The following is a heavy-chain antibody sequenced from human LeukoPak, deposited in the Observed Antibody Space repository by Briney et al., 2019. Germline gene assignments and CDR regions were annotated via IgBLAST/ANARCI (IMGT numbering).Heavy chain of an antibody. CDR1: GGSISSSTHY. CDR2: IYYSGST. D-gene: IGHD6-13*01. J-gene: IGHJ4*02. Sequence: SETLSLTRTVSGGSISSSTHYWGWMRQPPGQGLEWIASIYYSGSTYYNPSLKSRVTISVDTSKNQFSLKLSSVTAADTAVYYCASDLSIRWYYYWGQGTLVTVSS. V-gene: IGHV4-39*01. CDR3: ASDLSIRWYYY.